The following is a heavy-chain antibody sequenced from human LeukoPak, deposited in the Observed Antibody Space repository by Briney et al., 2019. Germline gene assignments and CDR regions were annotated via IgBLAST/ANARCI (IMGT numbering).Heavy chain of an antibody. CDR2: INHSGST. Sequence: ASETLSLTCAVYGGSFSGYYWSWTRQPPGKGLEWIGEINHSGSTNYNPSLKSRVTISVDTSKNQFSLKLSSVTAADTAVYYCARGFYSSSSVGYWGQGTLVTVSS. V-gene: IGHV4-34*01. J-gene: IGHJ4*02. CDR3: ARGFYSSSSVGY. CDR1: GGSFSGYY. D-gene: IGHD6-6*01.